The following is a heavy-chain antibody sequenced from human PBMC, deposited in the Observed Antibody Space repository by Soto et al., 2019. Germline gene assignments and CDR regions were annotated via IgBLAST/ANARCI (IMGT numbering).Heavy chain of an antibody. V-gene: IGHV1-18*01. Sequence: ASVKVSCKPSGYTFTSYGISCVRLAPGQGIEWMGWISAYNGNTNYAQKLQGRVTMTTDTSTSTAYMELRSLRSDDTAVYYCARDELRGYYYGMAVWGQGTTVTVSS. D-gene: IGHD3-10*01. CDR1: GYTFTSYG. CDR2: ISAYNGNT. CDR3: ARDELRGYYYGMAV. J-gene: IGHJ6*02.